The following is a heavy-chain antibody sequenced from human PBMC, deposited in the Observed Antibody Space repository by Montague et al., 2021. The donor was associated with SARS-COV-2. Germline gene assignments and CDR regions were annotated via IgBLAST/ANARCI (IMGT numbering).Heavy chain of an antibody. CDR2: IYDSGST. Sequence: SETRSLTCTVSGGSISSSNYYWDWIRQPPGKGLEWIGSIYDSGSTYYXXXLKSRVTISVDTSKNHFSLKLSSVTAADTAVYYCARRGRKLLPVATTIGGFDIWGQGTMVTVSS. V-gene: IGHV4-39*02. D-gene: IGHD5-12*01. J-gene: IGHJ3*02. CDR3: ARRGRKLLPVATTIGGFDI. CDR1: GGSISSSNYY.